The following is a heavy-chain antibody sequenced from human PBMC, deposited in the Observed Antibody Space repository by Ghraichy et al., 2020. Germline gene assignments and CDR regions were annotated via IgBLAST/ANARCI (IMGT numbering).Heavy chain of an antibody. Sequence: GGSLRLSSPHDRSTSTRLYTSHELPARMQALAWKANIKQDESEKHYVDSVKGRFTISRDNAKKSLYLQMTSLRAEDTAVYYCARASYYDNSGYFPFDHWCQGILVTVS. CDR2: IKQDESEK. CDR3: ARASYYDNSGYFPFDH. V-gene: IGHV3-7*01. J-gene: IGHJ4*02. CDR1: RSTSTRLY. D-gene: IGHD3-22*01.